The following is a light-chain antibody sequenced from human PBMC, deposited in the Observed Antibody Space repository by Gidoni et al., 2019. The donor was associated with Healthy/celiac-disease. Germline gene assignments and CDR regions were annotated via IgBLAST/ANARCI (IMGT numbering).Light chain of an antibody. J-gene: IGKJ1*01. CDR3: QQYYSTPLT. CDR2: WAS. V-gene: IGKV4-1*01. Sequence: DIVMTQSPDPLAVSLGERATINCKSSQSVLYSSNNTNYLAWYQQKPGQPPKLLIYWASTRESGVPDRFSGSGSGTDFTLTISSLQAEDVAVYYCQQYYSTPLTFGQXTKVEIK. CDR1: QSVLYSSNNTNY.